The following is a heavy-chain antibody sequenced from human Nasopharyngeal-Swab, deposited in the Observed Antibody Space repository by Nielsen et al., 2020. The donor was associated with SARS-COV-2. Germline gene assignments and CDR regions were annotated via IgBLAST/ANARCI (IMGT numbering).Heavy chain of an antibody. D-gene: IGHD6-19*01. Sequence: ETLSLTCAASGFTFSSYWMSWVRQAPGKGLEWVANIKQDGSEKYYVDSVKGRFTISGDNAKNSLYLQMNSLRAEDTAVYYCARIGGIAVAADGFDYWGQGTLVTVSS. V-gene: IGHV3-7*05. CDR1: GFTFSSYW. J-gene: IGHJ4*02. CDR3: ARIGGIAVAADGFDY. CDR2: IKQDGSEK.